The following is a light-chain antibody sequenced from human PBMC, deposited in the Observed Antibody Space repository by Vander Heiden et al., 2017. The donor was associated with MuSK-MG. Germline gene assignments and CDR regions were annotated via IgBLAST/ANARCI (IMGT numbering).Light chain of an antibody. CDR1: SSTIGSNP. J-gene: IGLJ3*02. CDR2: SNT. Sequence: QSVLTQPPSASGTPGQRVTISCSGSSSTIGSNPVNWYQQLPGAAPKLLINSNTLRPSGVPDRFSGSTSGTSASLAISGLQPEDEADYYCSAWHDSLSGWVFGGGTKLTVL. V-gene: IGLV1-44*01. CDR3: SAWHDSLSGWV.